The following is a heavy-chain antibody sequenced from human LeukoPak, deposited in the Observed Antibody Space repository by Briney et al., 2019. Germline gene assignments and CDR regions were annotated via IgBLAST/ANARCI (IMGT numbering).Heavy chain of an antibody. CDR1: GFTFSSYA. CDR2: ISGSGGST. V-gene: IGHV3-23*01. CDR3: AKSVSVAVAGTSFPDFDY. D-gene: IGHD6-19*01. J-gene: IGHJ4*02. Sequence: GGSLRLSCGASGFTFSSYAMSWVRQAPGKGLEWVSAISGSGGSTYYADSVKGRFTISRDNSKNTLYLQMNSLRAEDTAVYYCAKSVSVAVAGTSFPDFDYWGQGTLVTVSS.